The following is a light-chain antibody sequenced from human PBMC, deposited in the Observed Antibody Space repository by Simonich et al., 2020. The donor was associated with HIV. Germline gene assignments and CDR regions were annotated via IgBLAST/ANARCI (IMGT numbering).Light chain of an antibody. J-gene: IGKJ1*01. V-gene: IGKV3-15*01. CDR3: QQYNNWPWT. CDR1: QSVSSN. Sequence: EIVMTQSPATLSVSPGERATLSGRASQSVSSNLAWYQQKFGQAPRLLIYGASTRATGIPARFSGSGSGTEFTLTISSLQSEDFVAYYCQQYNNWPWTFGQGTKVEIK. CDR2: GAS.